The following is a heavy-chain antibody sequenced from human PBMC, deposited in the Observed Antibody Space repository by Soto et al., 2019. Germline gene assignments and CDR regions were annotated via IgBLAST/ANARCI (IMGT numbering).Heavy chain of an antibody. V-gene: IGHV3-74*01. J-gene: IGHJ3*02. Sequence: EVQLVESGGGLVQPGGSLRLSCAASGFTSSSYWMHWVRQAPGKGLVWVSRISNDGSSTNYADSVKGRFTISRDNVKNTVYLQMNSLRAEDTAVYYCARDRYYYDSTDHFSADAFDIWGQGTMVTVSS. D-gene: IGHD3-22*01. CDR2: ISNDGSST. CDR3: ARDRYYYDSTDHFSADAFDI. CDR1: GFTSSSYW.